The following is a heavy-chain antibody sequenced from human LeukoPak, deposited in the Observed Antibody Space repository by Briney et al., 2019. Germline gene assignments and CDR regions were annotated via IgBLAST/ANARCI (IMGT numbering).Heavy chain of an antibody. CDR1: GYTFTGYY. J-gene: IGHJ3*02. CDR3: ARVGYSSSWYRRMVTQDPADAFDI. Sequence: GASVNVSCKASGYTFTGYYMHWVRQAPGQGLEWMGWINPNSGGTNYAQKFQGWVTMTRDTSISTAYMELSRLRSDDTAVYYCARVGYSSSWYRRMVTQDPADAFDIWGQGTMVTVSS. CDR2: INPNSGGT. V-gene: IGHV1-2*04. D-gene: IGHD6-13*01.